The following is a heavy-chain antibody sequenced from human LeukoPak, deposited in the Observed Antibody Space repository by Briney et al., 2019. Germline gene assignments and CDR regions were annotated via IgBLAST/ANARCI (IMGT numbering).Heavy chain of an antibody. CDR1: GGSFSGYY. V-gene: IGHV4-34*01. J-gene: IGHJ6*02. CDR3: ARERLVRGVMTYYYYGMDV. Sequence: SETLSLTCAVYGGSFSGYYWSWIRQPPGKGLEWIGEINHSGSTNYNPSLKSRVTISVDTSKNQFSLKLSSVTAADTAVYYCARERLVRGVMTYYYYGMDVWGQGTTVTVS. D-gene: IGHD3-10*01. CDR2: INHSGST.